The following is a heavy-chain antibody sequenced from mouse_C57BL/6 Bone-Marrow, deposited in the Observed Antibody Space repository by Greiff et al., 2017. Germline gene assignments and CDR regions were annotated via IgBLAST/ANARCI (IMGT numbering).Heavy chain of an antibody. Sequence: ESGPGLAKPSQTLSLTCSVTGYSITSDYWNWIRKFPGNKLEYMGYISYSGSTYYNPSLKSRISITRDTSKNQYYLQLKSVTTEDTATYHCARYYYGSSTGYFDVWGTGTTVTVSS. CDR3: ARYYYGSSTGYFDV. D-gene: IGHD1-1*01. V-gene: IGHV3-8*01. CDR2: ISYSGST. CDR1: GYSITSDY. J-gene: IGHJ1*03.